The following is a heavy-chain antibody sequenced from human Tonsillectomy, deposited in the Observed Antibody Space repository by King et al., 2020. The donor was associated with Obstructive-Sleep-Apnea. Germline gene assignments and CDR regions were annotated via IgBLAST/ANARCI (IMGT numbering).Heavy chain of an antibody. J-gene: IGHJ5*02. V-gene: IGHV3-48*04. Sequence: QLVQSGGGLVQPGGSLRLSCAASGFTFSSSDMHWARQAPGKGLEWVSYISTGSDTTHYADSGQGRFTISRDNAQNSLFPQMNSLRAEDTAFYYCVRDWFSSSWTWFDPWGQGTLVTVSS. D-gene: IGHD6-13*01. CDR3: VRDWFSSSWTWFDP. CDR1: GFTFSSSD. CDR2: ISTGSDTT.